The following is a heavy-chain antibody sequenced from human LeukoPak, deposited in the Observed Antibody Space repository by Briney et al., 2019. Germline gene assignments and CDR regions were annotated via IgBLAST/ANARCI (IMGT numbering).Heavy chain of an antibody. V-gene: IGHV3-48*01. CDR1: GFTFSSYG. CDR2: ISSSRNTV. CDR3: ARESPAFDY. Sequence: GGSLRLSCAASGFTFSSYGMNWVRQAPGKGLEWVSYISSSRNTVTYADSVRGRFTISRDNAKNSLYLEMNSLRAEDTAVYYCARESPAFDYWGQGTLVTVSS. J-gene: IGHJ4*02.